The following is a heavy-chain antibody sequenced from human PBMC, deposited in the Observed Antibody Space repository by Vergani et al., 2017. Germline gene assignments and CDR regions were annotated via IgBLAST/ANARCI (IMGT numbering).Heavy chain of an antibody. Sequence: VQLVESGGGVVQPGRSLRLSCAASGFPFSSYGMHWVRQAPGKGLEWVAVISYDGSNKYYADSVKGRFTISRDNSKNTLYLQMNSLRAEDTAVYYCAKAISYFDYWGQGTLVTVSS. CDR1: GFPFSSYG. CDR3: AKAISYFDY. D-gene: IGHD6-6*01. V-gene: IGHV3-30*18. J-gene: IGHJ4*02. CDR2: ISYDGSNK.